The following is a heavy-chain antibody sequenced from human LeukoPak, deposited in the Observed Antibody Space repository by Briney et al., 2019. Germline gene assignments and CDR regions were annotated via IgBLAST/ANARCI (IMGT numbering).Heavy chain of an antibody. CDR3: ARGPFFYDSSGYTPPFDY. V-gene: IGHV4-34*01. Sequence: SETLSLTCAVYGGSFSGYYWSWIRQPPGKGLEWIGEINHSGSTNYNPSLKSRVTISVDTSKNQFSLNLSSVTAADTAVYYCARGPFFYDSSGYTPPFDYWGQGTLVTVSS. CDR1: GGSFSGYY. D-gene: IGHD3-22*01. CDR2: INHSGST. J-gene: IGHJ4*02.